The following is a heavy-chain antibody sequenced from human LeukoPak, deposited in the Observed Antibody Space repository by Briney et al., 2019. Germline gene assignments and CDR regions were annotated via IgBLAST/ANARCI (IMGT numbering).Heavy chain of an antibody. CDR1: GFTFSSYA. Sequence: GRSLRLSCAASGFTFSSYAMHWVRQAPGKGLEWVAVISFDGSNKYYADSVKGRFTISRDNSKNTLCLQMNSLRAEDTAVYYCARGLDAVAGTSYGMDVWGQGTTVTVSS. V-gene: IGHV3-30-3*01. CDR3: ARGLDAVAGTSYGMDV. CDR2: ISFDGSNK. J-gene: IGHJ6*02. D-gene: IGHD6-19*01.